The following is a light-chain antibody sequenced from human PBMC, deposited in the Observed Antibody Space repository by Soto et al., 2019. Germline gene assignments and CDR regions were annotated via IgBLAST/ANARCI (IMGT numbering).Light chain of an antibody. CDR3: SSYSSSTTHVV. CDR2: DVT. Sequence: QAAVTQPASVSGSPGRSVTISCTGTSTDVGDFNYVSWYQHLPGRAPKLIIYDVTNRPSGISYRFSASKSGRTASLTISGLQAEDEGDYYCSSYSSSTTHVVFGGGTKLTVL. V-gene: IGLV2-14*03. J-gene: IGLJ2*01. CDR1: STDVGDFNY.